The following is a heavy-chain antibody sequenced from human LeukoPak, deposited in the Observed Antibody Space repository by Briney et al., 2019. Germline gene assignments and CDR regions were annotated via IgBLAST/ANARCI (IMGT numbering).Heavy chain of an antibody. J-gene: IGHJ4*02. CDR3: ARDDYGSGSWNDY. V-gene: IGHV3-20*04. CDR2: IIWSGGST. D-gene: IGHD3-10*01. Sequence: PGGSLRLSCAASGFTFDDYGMSWVRQAPGKGLEWVSGIIWSGGSTGYADSVKGRFAISRDNAKNSLYLQMNSLRAEDTALYYCARDDYGSGSWNDYWGQGTLVTVSS. CDR1: GFTFDDYG.